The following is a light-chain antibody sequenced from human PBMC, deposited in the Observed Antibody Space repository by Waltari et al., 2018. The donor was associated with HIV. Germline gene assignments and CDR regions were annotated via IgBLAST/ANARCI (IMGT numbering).Light chain of an antibody. CDR2: GAS. Sequence: DIQMTQSPSSLSASVGDRVTITCQASQTISSYLNWYQQKPGKAPMLLIYGASTLHSGVPSRFSGSGSGTDFTLTISSLQPEDFATYYCQQSYSTPRTFGQGTKLEIK. CDR3: QQSYSTPRT. J-gene: IGKJ2*01. CDR1: QTISSY. V-gene: IGKV1-39*01.